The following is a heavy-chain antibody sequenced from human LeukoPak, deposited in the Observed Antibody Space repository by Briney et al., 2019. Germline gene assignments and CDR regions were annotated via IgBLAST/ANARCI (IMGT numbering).Heavy chain of an antibody. CDR3: ARENSNLYDILTGYRKRWFDP. D-gene: IGHD3-9*01. CDR2: ISSSSSYI. J-gene: IGHJ5*02. CDR1: GFTFSSYS. V-gene: IGHV3-21*01. Sequence: PGGSLRLSCAASGFTFSSYSMNWVRQAPGKGLEWVSSISSSSSYIYYADSVKGRFTISRDNAKNSLYLQMNSLRAEDTAVYYCARENSNLYDILTGYRKRWFDPWGQGTLVTVSS.